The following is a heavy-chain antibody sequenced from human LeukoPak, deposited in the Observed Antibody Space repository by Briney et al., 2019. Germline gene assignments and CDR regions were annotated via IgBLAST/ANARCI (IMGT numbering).Heavy chain of an antibody. J-gene: IGHJ4*02. V-gene: IGHV3-23*01. Sequence: GGSLRLSCAASGFTFSSYAMSWVRQAPGKGLEWVSAISGSGGSTYNADSVKGRFTISRDNSKNTLYLQMNSLRAEDTAVYYCAKDNSGTGGYYFDYWGQGTLVTVSS. CDR3: AKDNSGTGGYYFDY. CDR1: GFTFSSYA. D-gene: IGHD3-10*01. CDR2: ISGSGGST.